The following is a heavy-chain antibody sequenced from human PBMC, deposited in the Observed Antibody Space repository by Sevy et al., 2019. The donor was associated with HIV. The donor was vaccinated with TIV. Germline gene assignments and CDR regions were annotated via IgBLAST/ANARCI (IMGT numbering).Heavy chain of an antibody. CDR3: ARTASMDYFFYYAMDV. V-gene: IGHV3-74*01. CDR1: GFTFSTYW. CDR2: VNSDGSST. J-gene: IGHJ6*02. Sequence: GGSLRLSCAASGFTFSTYWMHWARQAPGKGLVWVSRVNSDGSSTIYADSVKSRFTISRDNAKNTLYLQMNSQRAEDTAVYYCARTASMDYFFYYAMDVWGQGTTVTVSS.